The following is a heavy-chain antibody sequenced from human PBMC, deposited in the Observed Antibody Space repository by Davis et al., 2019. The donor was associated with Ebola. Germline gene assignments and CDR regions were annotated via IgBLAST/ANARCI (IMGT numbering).Heavy chain of an antibody. CDR1: GYNFTSYG. CDR3: ARGGIQLSHDY. D-gene: IGHD5-18*01. Sequence: ASVKVSCKASGYNFTSYGITWVRQAPGQGLEWVAWISPYNGHINYAQKFQGRVTMTRDTSISTAYMELSRLRSDDTAVYYCARGGIQLSHDYWGQGTLVTVSS. CDR2: ISPYNGHI. J-gene: IGHJ4*02. V-gene: IGHV1-2*02.